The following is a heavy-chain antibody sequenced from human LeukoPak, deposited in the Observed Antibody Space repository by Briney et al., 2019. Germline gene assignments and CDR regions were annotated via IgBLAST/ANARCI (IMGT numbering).Heavy chain of an antibody. D-gene: IGHD4-17*01. V-gene: IGHV3-21*01. CDR3: ARDPKGPDDYVPDY. Sequence: GGSLRLSCAASGFTFSSYSMNWVRRAPGKGLEWVSSISSSSSYIYYVDSVKGRFTISRDNAKNSLYLQMNSLRAEDTAVYYRARDPKGPDDYVPDYWGQGTLVTVSS. CDR1: GFTFSSYS. CDR2: ISSSSSYI. J-gene: IGHJ4*02.